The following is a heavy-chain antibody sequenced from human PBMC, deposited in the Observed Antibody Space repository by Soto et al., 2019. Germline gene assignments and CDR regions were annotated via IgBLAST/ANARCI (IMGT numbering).Heavy chain of an antibody. CDR1: GFTFSSYS. J-gene: IGHJ6*03. CDR2: ISSSSYI. V-gene: IGHV3-21*01. D-gene: IGHD3-16*01. Sequence: GGSLRLSCAASGFTFSSYSMNWVRQAPGKGLEWVSSISSSSYIYYADSVKGRFTISRDNAKNSLYLQMNSLRAEDTAVYYCARDGGSPRYYYYYMDVWGKGTTVTVSS. CDR3: ARDGGSPRYYYYYMDV.